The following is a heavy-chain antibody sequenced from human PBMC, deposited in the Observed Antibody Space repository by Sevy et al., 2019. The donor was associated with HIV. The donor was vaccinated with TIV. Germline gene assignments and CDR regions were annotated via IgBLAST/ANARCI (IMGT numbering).Heavy chain of an antibody. CDR3: ARDDGNYYFHY. V-gene: IGHV3-7*01. D-gene: IGHD1-7*01. Sequence: GGSLILSCAASGFTFSKYWMGWIRQAPGKGLEWVANIKQDAGQKYYVDSVKGRFTISRDNAKNSLYLQMNSLRAEDTAVYFCARDDGNYYFHYWGQRTLVTVSS. J-gene: IGHJ4*02. CDR1: GFTFSKYW. CDR2: IKQDAGQK.